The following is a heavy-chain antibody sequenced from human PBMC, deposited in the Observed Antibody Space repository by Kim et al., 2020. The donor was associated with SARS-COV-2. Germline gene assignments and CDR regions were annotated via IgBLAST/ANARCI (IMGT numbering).Heavy chain of an antibody. J-gene: IGHJ4*02. Sequence: SETLSLTCAVSGGSISSSNWWSWVRQHPGKGLEWIGEIYHSGSTNYNPSLKSRVTISVDKTKNQFSLLLSSVTAADTAVYYCARAYGSGWLDYWGQGTLVTVSS. D-gene: IGHD3-10*01. CDR2: IYHSGST. V-gene: IGHV4-4*02. CDR3: ARAYGSGWLDY. CDR1: GGSISSSNW.